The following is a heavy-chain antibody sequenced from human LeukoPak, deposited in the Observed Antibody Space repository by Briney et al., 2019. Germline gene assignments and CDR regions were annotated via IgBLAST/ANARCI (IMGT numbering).Heavy chain of an antibody. D-gene: IGHD3-10*01. V-gene: IGHV3-33*01. CDR3: ARANYGSGSNYYYGLDV. J-gene: IGHJ6*02. Sequence: GGSLRLSCGASGFTFSIYGMHWVRQAPGKGPEWVAVIWFDGSNKFYADSVKGRFTISRDNSKNTLYLQINSLRAEDTTVYYCARANYGSGSNYYYGLDVWGQGTTVTVSS. CDR2: IWFDGSNK. CDR1: GFTFSIYG.